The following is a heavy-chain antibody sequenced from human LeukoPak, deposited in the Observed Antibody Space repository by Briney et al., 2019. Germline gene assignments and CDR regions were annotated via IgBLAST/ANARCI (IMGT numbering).Heavy chain of an antibody. D-gene: IGHD2-21*02. CDR3: ARDGDSTAPDFDF. J-gene: IGHJ4*02. CDR1: GFTFTAYY. Sequence: GASVKVSCKASGFTFTAYYLYWVRQAPGQGLECVGFIDRNNGATGYAQNFQGRVTMTRDTSISTAFMELSSLRSDDTAVYYCARDGDSTAPDFDFWGQGALVTVSS. V-gene: IGHV1-2*02. CDR2: IDRNNGAT.